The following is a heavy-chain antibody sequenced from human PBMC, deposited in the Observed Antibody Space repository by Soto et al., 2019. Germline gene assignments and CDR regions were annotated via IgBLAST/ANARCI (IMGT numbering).Heavy chain of an antibody. Sequence: SETLSLTCAVSGGSISSSNWWSWVRQPPGKGLEWIGEISYSGSTNYNPSLKSRITVSVDKSKNQFSLKLSSVTAADTAVYYCARDTGGYDRRFDSWGQGTLVTVS. V-gene: IGHV4-4*02. CDR3: ARDTGGYDRRFDS. D-gene: IGHD5-12*01. CDR2: ISYSGST. CDR1: GGSISSSNW. J-gene: IGHJ4*02.